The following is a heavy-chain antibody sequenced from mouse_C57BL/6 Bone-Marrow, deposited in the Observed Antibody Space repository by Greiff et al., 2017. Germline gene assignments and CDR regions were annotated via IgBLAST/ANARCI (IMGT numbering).Heavy chain of an antibody. D-gene: IGHD1-1*01. CDR3: DSRGYGSRYRMVRYYYAMDY. CDR2: IDPANGNP. J-gene: IGHJ4*01. CDR1: GFNIKNTY. V-gene: IGHV14-3*01. Sequence: VQLQQSVAELVRPGASVKLSCTASGFNIKNTYMPWVKQRPEQGLEWIGRIDPANGNPKYAPKFQGKATITADTSSNTAYLQPSSLTSEDTAIYYCDSRGYGSRYRMVRYYYAMDYWGQGTSVTVSS.